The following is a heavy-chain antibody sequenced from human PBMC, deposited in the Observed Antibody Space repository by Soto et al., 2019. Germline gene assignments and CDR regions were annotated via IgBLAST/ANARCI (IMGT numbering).Heavy chain of an antibody. J-gene: IGHJ4*02. CDR3: ARRAGYCSGGSCYYHYYFDY. V-gene: IGHV3-64*01. D-gene: IGHD2-15*01. CDR1: GFTFSSYA. CDR2: ISSNGGST. Sequence: GGSLRLSCAASGFTFSSYAMHWVRQAPGKGLEYVSAISSNGGSTYYANSVKGRFTISRDNSKNTLYLQMGSLRAEDMAVYYCARRAGYCSGGSCYYHYYFDYWGQGTLVTVSS.